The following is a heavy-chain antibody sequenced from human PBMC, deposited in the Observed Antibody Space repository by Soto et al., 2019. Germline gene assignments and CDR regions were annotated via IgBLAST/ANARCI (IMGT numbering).Heavy chain of an antibody. CDR3: ARARIYSSSWYYYYYGMGV. V-gene: IGHV4-34*01. CDR1: GGSFSGYY. CDR2: INHSGST. D-gene: IGHD6-13*01. J-gene: IGHJ6*02. Sequence: SETLSLTCAVYGGSFSGYYGSWIRQPPGKGLEWIGEINHSGSTNYNPSLKSRVTISVDTSKNQFSLKLSSVTAADTAVYYCARARIYSSSWYYYYYGMGVWGQGTTVTVSS.